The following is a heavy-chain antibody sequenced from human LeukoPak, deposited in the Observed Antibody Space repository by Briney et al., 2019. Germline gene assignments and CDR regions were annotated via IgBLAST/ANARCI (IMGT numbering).Heavy chain of an antibody. D-gene: IGHD6-25*01. V-gene: IGHV1-2*06. CDR3: ARAATRGGEDYYYMDV. J-gene: IGHJ6*03. CDR2: INPNSGGT. Sequence: ASVKVSCKASGYTFTGYYMHWVRQAPGQGLEWMGRINPNSGGTNYAQKFQGRVTMTTDTSISTAYMELSRLRSDDTAVYYCARAATRGGEDYYYMDVWGKGTTVTVSS. CDR1: GYTFTGYY.